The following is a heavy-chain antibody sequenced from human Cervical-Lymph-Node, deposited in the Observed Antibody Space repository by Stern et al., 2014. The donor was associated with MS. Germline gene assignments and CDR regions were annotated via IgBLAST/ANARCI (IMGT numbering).Heavy chain of an antibody. CDR1: GFIFSTYS. V-gene: IGHV3-48*01. D-gene: IGHD1-14*01. CDR2: IGSSSSTI. Sequence: EVQLVESGGDLVQPGGSLRLSCAASGFIFSTYSLNWVRQAPGKGLEWVAYIGSSSSTIHYADSVKGRFTISRDNANKSVYLQMNSLRAEDTAVYYCARDRRANQHYGMDVWGQGTTVTVSS. CDR3: ARDRRANQHYGMDV. J-gene: IGHJ6*02.